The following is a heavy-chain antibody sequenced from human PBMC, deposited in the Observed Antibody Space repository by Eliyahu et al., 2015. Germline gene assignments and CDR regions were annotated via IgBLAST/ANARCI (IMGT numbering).Heavy chain of an antibody. V-gene: IGHV1-18*01. J-gene: IGHJ4*02. CDR2: ISAYNGKT. CDR3: ARAQGYYYDSSGFFDY. CDR1: GFXXTTNG. D-gene: IGHD3-22*01. Sequence: QFQLVQXGAEVKKPGASVKVSCKTSGFXXTTNGISWVRQAPGQGLEWMGWISAYNGKTNYAQKFQARVTMTTDTSTTTAYMELRSLRSDDTAVYYCARAQGYYYDSSGFFDYWGQGTLVTVSS.